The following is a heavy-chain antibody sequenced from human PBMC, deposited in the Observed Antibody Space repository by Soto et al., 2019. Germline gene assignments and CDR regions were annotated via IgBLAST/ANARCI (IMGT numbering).Heavy chain of an antibody. CDR1: GYTFSSFG. J-gene: IGHJ4*02. V-gene: IGHV1-18*04. D-gene: IGHD4-17*01. Sequence: VELVQSGAEVKKPGASVRVSCKASGYTFSSFGLNWVRQAPGQGPEWMGWISPETGKTEYSHKFQGRVTMTTDTSTRTLFLDLGSLTSDDTAVYYCTRDLFVISTSTVTTDAFWGQGTLVTVSS. CDR3: TRDLFVISTSTVTTDAF. CDR2: ISPETGKT.